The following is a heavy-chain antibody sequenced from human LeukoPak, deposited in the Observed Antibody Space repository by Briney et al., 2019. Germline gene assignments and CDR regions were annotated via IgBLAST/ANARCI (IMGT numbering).Heavy chain of an antibody. CDR3: AGGRVLRFLTLAGYYGMDV. D-gene: IGHD3-3*01. J-gene: IGHJ6*02. V-gene: IGHV4-39*01. CDR2: IYSSGST. Sequence: MTSETLSLTCTVSGGSISSSYYYWGWIRQPPGKGLEWIGSIYSSGSTYYNPSLKSRVTISVDTSKNQFSLKLSSVTAADTAVYYCAGGRVLRFLTLAGYYGMDVWGQGTTVTVSS. CDR1: GGSISSSYYY.